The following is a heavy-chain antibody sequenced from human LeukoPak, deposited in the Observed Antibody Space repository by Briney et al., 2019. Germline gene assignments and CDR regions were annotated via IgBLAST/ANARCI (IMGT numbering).Heavy chain of an antibody. J-gene: IGHJ5*02. D-gene: IGHD6-19*01. V-gene: IGHV3-7*01. CDR1: GFTFSSYW. CDR2: IKQDGSEK. CDR3: ARQSSGWYGNWFDP. Sequence: GGSLRLSCAASGFTFSSYWMSWVRQAPGKGLEWVANIKQDGSEKYYVDSVKGRFTISRDNAKNSLYLQMNSLRAEDTAVYYCARQSSGWYGNWFDPWGQGTLVTVSS.